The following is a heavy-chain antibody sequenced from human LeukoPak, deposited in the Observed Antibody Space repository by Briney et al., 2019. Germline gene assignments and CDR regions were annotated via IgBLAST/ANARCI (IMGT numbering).Heavy chain of an antibody. Sequence: PGGSLRFSCAASGFTFSTYAISWVRQAPGKGLEWVSAISGSGGSTYYADSVKGRFTISRDNSKNTLYLQMDSLRAEDTAVYYCAKAGVPRSSWYFDYWGQGTLVTVSS. CDR2: ISGSGGST. J-gene: IGHJ4*02. V-gene: IGHV3-23*01. CDR3: AKAGVPRSSWYFDY. CDR1: GFTFSTYA. D-gene: IGHD6-13*01.